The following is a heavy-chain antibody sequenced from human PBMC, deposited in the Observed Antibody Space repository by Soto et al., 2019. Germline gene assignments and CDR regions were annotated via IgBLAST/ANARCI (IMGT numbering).Heavy chain of an antibody. Sequence: PSETLSLPGPLSVDPFNNGDYSGRWIRLSPGKGLEWLGYIYFTGSTYYSPSLKSRLHISRDKSKNHFSLEMPSVTVADTAVYFCARGAVGDVVAAFKREVDPWGPGVWVTVSA. CDR1: VDPFNNGDYS. CDR2: IYFTGST. CDR3: ARGAVGDVVAAFKREVDP. D-gene: IGHD6-19*01. V-gene: IGHV4-30-4*01. J-gene: IGHJ5*02.